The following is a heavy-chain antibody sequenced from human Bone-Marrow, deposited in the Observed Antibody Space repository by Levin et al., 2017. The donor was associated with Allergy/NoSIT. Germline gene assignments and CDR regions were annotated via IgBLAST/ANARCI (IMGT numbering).Heavy chain of an antibody. Sequence: SETLSLTCTVSGGSVNSGDYFWSWIRQPPGKGLEWIGYIYHTGRTNYNPSLESRGTLSLDTSKNQFSLSLSSVTAADTAVYYCARVPSDTSGYYYPFIDQWGQGTLVTVSS. D-gene: IGHD3-22*01. CDR1: GGSVNSGDYF. J-gene: IGHJ4*02. CDR3: ARVPSDTSGYYYPFIDQ. V-gene: IGHV4-30-4*01. CDR2: IYHTGRT.